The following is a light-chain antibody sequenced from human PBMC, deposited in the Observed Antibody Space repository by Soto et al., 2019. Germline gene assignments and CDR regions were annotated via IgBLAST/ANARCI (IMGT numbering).Light chain of an antibody. Sequence: DIQMTQSPSSVSISVGDRLTITCRASQAISGWLARCQQKPGNAPRFLIYAAITLQTGVPSRFAGSGSGTEFSLTISSLQPEHFAVYYCQQRSNWPPTWTFGQGTKVEIK. CDR3: QQRSNWPPTWT. CDR2: AAI. V-gene: IGKV1-12*01. CDR1: QAISGW. J-gene: IGKJ1*01.